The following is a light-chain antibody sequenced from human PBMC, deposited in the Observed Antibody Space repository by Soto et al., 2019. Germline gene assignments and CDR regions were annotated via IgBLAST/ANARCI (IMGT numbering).Light chain of an antibody. CDR2: KSS. CDR3: MQTTQFPWT. V-gene: IGKV2-24*01. CDR1: QSLVHSDGNTY. Sequence: DIVLTQTPLSSPVTLGQSASISCRSSQSLVHSDGNTYLSWLHQRPGQPPRLLIYKSSNRFSGVPPRFIGSGACTDFTLRVSGVEAADVGVYYCMQTTQFPWTFGHGNKVYI. J-gene: IGKJ1*01.